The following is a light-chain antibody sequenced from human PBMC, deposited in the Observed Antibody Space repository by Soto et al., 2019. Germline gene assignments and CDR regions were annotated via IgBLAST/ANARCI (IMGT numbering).Light chain of an antibody. CDR3: KQYNSYWT. J-gene: IGKJ1*01. CDR1: ESVSSK. CDR2: DAS. Sequence: EIVMTQSPATLSLSPGEIATLSCSASESVSSKLVWYQKKPGQAPRLLIHDASTRATGIPARFSGSGSGKEFTLTISSLQPDDFATYYCKQYNSYWTFGQGTKVDMK. V-gene: IGKV3-15*01.